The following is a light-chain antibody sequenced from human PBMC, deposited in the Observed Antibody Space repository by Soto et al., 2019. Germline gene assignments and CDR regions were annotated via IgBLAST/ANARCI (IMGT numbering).Light chain of an antibody. Sequence: QSALTQPPSASGSPGQSVTISCTGASSDVGGYNFVSWYQQHPGKAPKLMIYDVTKRPSGVPDRFSGSKSGNTASLTVSGLQADDEADYYCSSYAVGSVPVAFGGENKVTVL. CDR2: DVT. CDR1: SSDVGGYNF. J-gene: IGLJ2*01. CDR3: SSYAVGSVPVA. V-gene: IGLV2-8*01.